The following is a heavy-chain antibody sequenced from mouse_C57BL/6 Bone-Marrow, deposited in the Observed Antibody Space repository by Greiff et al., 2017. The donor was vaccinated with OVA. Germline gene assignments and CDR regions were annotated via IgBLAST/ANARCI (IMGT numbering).Heavy chain of an antibody. CDR2: IDPEDGET. V-gene: IGHV14-2*01. CDR1: GFNIKDYY. CDR3: ARDYGSSLWAMDY. Sequence: VQLKESGAELVKPGASVKLSCTASGFNIKDYYMHWVKQRTEQGLEWIGRIDPEDGETKYAPKFQGKATIQADTSSNTAYLQHSSLSSEDTAVYYCARDYGSSLWAMDYWGQGTSVTVSS. D-gene: IGHD1-1*01. J-gene: IGHJ4*01.